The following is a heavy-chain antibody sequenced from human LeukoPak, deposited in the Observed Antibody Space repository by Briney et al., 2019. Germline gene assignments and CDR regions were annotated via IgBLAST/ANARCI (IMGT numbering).Heavy chain of an antibody. J-gene: IGHJ4*02. V-gene: IGHV3-23*01. CDR2: ITGSGINT. Sequence: PGGSLRLSCAASGFTFSNYAMSWVRQAPGKGLELVSSITGSGINTYFADSVKGRFTISRDNSNNTVFLQMNSLRAEDTAVYYCAKGGGSVGQWGQGTLVTVSS. CDR3: AKGGGSVGQ. CDR1: GFTFSNYA. D-gene: IGHD1-26*01.